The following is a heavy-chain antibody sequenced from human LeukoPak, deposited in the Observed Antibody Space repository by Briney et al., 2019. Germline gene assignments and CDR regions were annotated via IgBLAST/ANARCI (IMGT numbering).Heavy chain of an antibody. Sequence: PGGSLRLSCAASGFTFDDYGMSWVRQAPGKGLDWGSGINWNGGSTGYADSVKGGFTISRDNAKNSLYLQMNSLRAEDTDLYYCARGRGEDYFDYWGQGTLVTVSS. CDR1: GFTFDDYG. CDR2: INWNGGST. V-gene: IGHV3-20*04. J-gene: IGHJ4*02. CDR3: ARGRGEDYFDY. D-gene: IGHD3-16*01.